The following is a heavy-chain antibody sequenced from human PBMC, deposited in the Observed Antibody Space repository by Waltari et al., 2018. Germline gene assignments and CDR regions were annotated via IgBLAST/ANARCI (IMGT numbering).Heavy chain of an antibody. CDR2: AYPGDGET. J-gene: IGHJ4*02. D-gene: IGHD7-27*01. CDR1: GYTFTNFS. V-gene: IGHV5-51*01. CDR3: ARDHLSLTAYYFDY. Sequence: EVQLVQSGAEVRKPGESLKISCKASGYTFTNFSIAWVRQMPGKGLEWMGIAYPGDGETRYSPSFQGQVTISADKSINTAYLQWNSLKTSDTAIYYCARDHLSLTAYYFDYWGQGTLVTVSS.